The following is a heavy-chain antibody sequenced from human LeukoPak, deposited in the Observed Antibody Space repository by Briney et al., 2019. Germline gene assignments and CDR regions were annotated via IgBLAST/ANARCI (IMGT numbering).Heavy chain of an antibody. V-gene: IGHV1-8*02. CDR1: GYTFTSYG. CDR3: AKDITMVRGTNWFDP. CDR2: MNPNSGNT. D-gene: IGHD3-10*01. Sequence: ASVKVSCKASGYTFTSYGISWVRQAPGQGLEWMGWMNPNSGNTGYAQKFQGRVTMTRNTSISTAYMELSSLRSEDTAVYYCAKDITMVRGTNWFDPWGQGTLVTVSS. J-gene: IGHJ5*02.